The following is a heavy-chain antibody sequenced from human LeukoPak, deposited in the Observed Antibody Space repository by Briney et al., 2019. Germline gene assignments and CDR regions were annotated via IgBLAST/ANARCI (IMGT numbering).Heavy chain of an antibody. J-gene: IGHJ6*04. CDR3: AREGPSIGYGDYYYYYGMDV. D-gene: IGHD4-17*01. CDR1: GFTSSSYS. Sequence: GGSLRLSCAASGFTSSSYSMNWVRQAPGKGLEWVSSISSSSSYIYYADSVKGRFTISRDNAKNSLYLQMNSLRAEDTAVYYCAREGPSIGYGDYYYYYGMDVWGKGTTVTVSS. CDR2: ISSSSSYI. V-gene: IGHV3-21*01.